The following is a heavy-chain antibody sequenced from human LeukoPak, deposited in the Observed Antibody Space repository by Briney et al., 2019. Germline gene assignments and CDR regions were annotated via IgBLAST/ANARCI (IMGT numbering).Heavy chain of an antibody. D-gene: IGHD7-27*01. CDR1: GFTFSSYA. J-gene: IGHJ3*01. CDR3: AKDSGRLGVREGFDF. CDR2: IGSGGTNT. V-gene: IGHV3-23*01. Sequence: PGGSLRLSCAAPGFTFSSYAMTSLRQAPGKGLEWVASIGSGGTNTYYAASVAGRFTISRDDSMQTLFVQMKILRAEDTAVYVCAKDSGRLGVREGFDFCGQGTMVTVSS.